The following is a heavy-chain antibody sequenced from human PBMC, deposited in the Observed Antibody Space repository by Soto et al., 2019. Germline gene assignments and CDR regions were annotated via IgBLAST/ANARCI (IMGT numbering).Heavy chain of an antibody. V-gene: IGHV3-21*01. CDR1: GFTFSSYS. J-gene: IGHJ4*02. D-gene: IGHD2-2*01. CDR3: ARDSGIVVVPAAGEIDY. CDR2: ISSSSSYI. Sequence: GGSLRLSCAASGFTFSSYSMNWVRQAPGKGLEWVSSISSSSSYIYYADSVKGRFTISRDNAKNSLYLQMNSLRAEDTAVYSCARDSGIVVVPAAGEIDYWGQGTLVTVSS.